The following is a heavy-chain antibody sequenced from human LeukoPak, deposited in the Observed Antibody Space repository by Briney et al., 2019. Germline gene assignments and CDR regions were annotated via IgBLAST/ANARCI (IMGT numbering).Heavy chain of an antibody. CDR1: GFTFSWYR. V-gene: IGHV3-23*01. D-gene: IGHD2/OR15-2a*01. CDR2: ISGNYGST. Sequence: GGSLRLSCAASGFTFSWYRKKWVRQAPGKGLEWVSTISGNYGSTYYADSVKGRFTISRDNFKNTVFLRMNSLRAEDTAVYYCAKVVLLLSASDAFDFWGQGTKVTVSS. CDR3: AKVVLLLSASDAFDF. J-gene: IGHJ3*01.